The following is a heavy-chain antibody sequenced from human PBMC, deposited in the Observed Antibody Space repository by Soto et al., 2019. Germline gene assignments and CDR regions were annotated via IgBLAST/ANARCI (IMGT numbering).Heavy chain of an antibody. CDR1: GFTFSSAW. D-gene: IGHD3-10*01. Sequence: EVQLVESGGGLVKPGGSLRLSCAASGFTFSSAWMTWVRQAPGKGLEWVGHIKTKNEGEIGNYAAPVRGRFSISRDNSEPTVYLKITSLNTEDPAVYYCAAHTPYSGVGEVDSWAQGTLVTVSS. CDR2: IKTKNEGEIG. J-gene: IGHJ4*02. CDR3: AAHTPYSGVGEVDS. V-gene: IGHV3-15*01.